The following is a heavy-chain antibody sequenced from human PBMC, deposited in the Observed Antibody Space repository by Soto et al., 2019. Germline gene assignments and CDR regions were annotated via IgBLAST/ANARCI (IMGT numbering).Heavy chain of an antibody. Sequence: GGSLRLSCAASGFTFSSYEMNWVRQAPGKGMEWLSYITSSGSPIYYADSVKGRFTISRDNAKNSLYLQMNGLRAEDTAVYYCARSGYFDSGGYPYYYYGMDVWGQGTKVTVSS. CDR1: GFTFSSYE. CDR2: ITSSGSPI. D-gene: IGHD3-22*01. CDR3: ARSGYFDSGGYPYYYYGMDV. J-gene: IGHJ6*02. V-gene: IGHV3-48*03.